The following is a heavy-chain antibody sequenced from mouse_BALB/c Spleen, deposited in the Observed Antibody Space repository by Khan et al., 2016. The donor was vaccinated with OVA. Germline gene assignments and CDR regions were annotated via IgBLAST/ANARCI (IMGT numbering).Heavy chain of an antibody. CDR1: GYTFTSYW. Sequence: QVQLKQSGAELVKPGASVKLSCKTSGYTFTSYWIQWVKQRPGQGLGWIGQIFPATGTTYYNENFKGQATLTVDTSSNTAYMQFSSLTSEDSAVYFCARGYFGNYEFAYWGQGTLVTVSP. J-gene: IGHJ3*01. CDR2: IFPATGTT. D-gene: IGHD2-1*01. V-gene: IGHV1S132*01. CDR3: ARGYFGNYEFAY.